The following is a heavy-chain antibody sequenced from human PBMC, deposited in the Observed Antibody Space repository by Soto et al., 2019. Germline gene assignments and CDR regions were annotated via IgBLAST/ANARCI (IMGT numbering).Heavy chain of an antibody. V-gene: IGHV3-73*02. D-gene: IGHD3-22*01. CDR2: IRSKANSYAT. CDR1: GFTFSGSA. J-gene: IGHJ6*01. CDR3: TRPAYYDSSGYYYGDYYYGMGV. Sequence: EVQLVESGGGLVQPGGSLKLSCAASGFTFSGSAMHWVRQASGKGLEWVGRIRSKANSYATAYAASVKGRFTISRDDSKNTAYLQMNSLKTEDTAVYYCTRPAYYDSSGYYYGDYYYGMGVWGQGTTVTVSS.